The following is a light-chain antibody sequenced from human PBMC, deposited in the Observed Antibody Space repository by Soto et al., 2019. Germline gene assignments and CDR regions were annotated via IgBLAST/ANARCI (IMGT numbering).Light chain of an antibody. J-gene: IGKJ4*01. CDR2: AAS. CDR1: QGISSY. V-gene: IGKV1-9*01. CDR3: QQLNSYPLT. Sequence: DIQLTQSPSFLSASVGDRVTITCRASQGISSYLAWYQQKPGKAPKLLIYAASTLQSGVPSRFSGSGSGTEXTXXISXXQPXXFATYYCQQLNSYPLTFGGGTKVEIK.